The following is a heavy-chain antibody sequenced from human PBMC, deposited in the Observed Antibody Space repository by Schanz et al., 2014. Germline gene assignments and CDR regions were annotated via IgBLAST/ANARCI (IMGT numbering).Heavy chain of an antibody. D-gene: IGHD6-6*01. Sequence: DVQLLESGGGLVQPGGSLRLSCAASAFALNNYDMTWVHQAPGKGLEWVSCIRGSGGSTLYADSVQGRFTISRDDSKNMLYLQMNSLRAEDTAVYYCAKVWKDHRIAGRPGWSDGMDVWGQGTTVTVSS. CDR2: IRGSGGST. CDR1: AFALNNYD. V-gene: IGHV3-23*01. CDR3: AKVWKDHRIAGRPGWSDGMDV. J-gene: IGHJ6*02.